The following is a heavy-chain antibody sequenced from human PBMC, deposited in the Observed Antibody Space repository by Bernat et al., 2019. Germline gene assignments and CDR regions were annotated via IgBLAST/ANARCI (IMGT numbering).Heavy chain of an antibody. CDR2: ISSSSSYT. CDR1: GFPFRDYY. CDR3: ARALSSSSGWNAFEI. Sequence: VQLFSSFLCLVKPFFSLSLSFAASGFPFRDYYLSWIRPAPGTGLEWVSSISSSSSYTNYAASVTGRFTISRDNAKNSRDLQMNSLRHEDTDVYYCARALSSSSGWNAFEIGGQGT. D-gene: IGHD6-19*01. V-gene: IGHV3-11*03. J-gene: IGHJ3*02.